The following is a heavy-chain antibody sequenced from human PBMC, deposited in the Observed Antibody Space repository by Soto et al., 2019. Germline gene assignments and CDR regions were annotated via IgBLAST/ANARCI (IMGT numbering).Heavy chain of an antibody. J-gene: IGHJ5*02. D-gene: IGHD6-19*01. CDR3: ATGRVAVAGTWVSSWFDP. CDR1: GGTFSSYA. V-gene: IGHV1-69*06. CDR2: IIPIFGTA. Sequence: QVQLVQSGAEVQKPGSSVKVSCKASGGTFSSYAFSWVRQAPGQGLEWMGGIIPIFGTANYAQKFQGRVTITADKSTSTAFMELSSLRSEDTAVYYCATGRVAVAGTWVSSWFDPWGQGTLVTVSS.